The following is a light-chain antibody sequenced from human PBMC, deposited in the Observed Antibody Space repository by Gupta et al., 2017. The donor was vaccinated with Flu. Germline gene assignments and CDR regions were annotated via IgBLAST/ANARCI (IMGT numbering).Light chain of an antibody. J-gene: IGKJ2*02. Sequence: DIEVTQCASSLSASVGDRVTITCRASQSISSYLNWYQQKPGKAPKLLLYAASSLQSAVPSRFSGSGSGTYITLTISSLPPEDFATYYCQQSYSTPRTFGQGTKLEIK. V-gene: IGKV1-39*01. CDR1: QSISSY. CDR3: QQSYSTPRT. CDR2: AAS.